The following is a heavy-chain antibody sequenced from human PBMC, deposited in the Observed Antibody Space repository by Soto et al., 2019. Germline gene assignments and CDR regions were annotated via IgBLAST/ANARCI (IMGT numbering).Heavy chain of an antibody. CDR1: GDSVSSPYY. D-gene: IGHD6-19*01. CDR2: VFHTGTT. V-gene: IGHV4-4*02. Sequence: QVQLQESGPGLVKPSGTLSLTCAVSGDSVSSPYYWCWVRQSPGKGLEWIGEVFHTGTTSYNPSLRSRVTISVDKSINQFSLDLSSVTAADTVVYYCARSAGWYAIHAWGPGTLVIVSS. J-gene: IGHJ5*02. CDR3: ARSAGWYAIHA.